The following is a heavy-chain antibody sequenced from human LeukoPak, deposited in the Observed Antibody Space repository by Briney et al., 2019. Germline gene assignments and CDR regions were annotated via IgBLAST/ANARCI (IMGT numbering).Heavy chain of an antibody. Sequence: SETLSLTCTVSGGSISSYYWSWIRQPPGKGLEWVGYIYYSGSTNYNPSLKSRVTISVDTSKNQFSLKLSSVTAADTAVYYCARVRYCSSTSCYQAQFDPWGQGTLVTVSS. J-gene: IGHJ5*02. CDR3: ARVRYCSSTSCYQAQFDP. CDR1: GGSISSYY. V-gene: IGHV4-59*12. CDR2: IYYSGST. D-gene: IGHD2-2*01.